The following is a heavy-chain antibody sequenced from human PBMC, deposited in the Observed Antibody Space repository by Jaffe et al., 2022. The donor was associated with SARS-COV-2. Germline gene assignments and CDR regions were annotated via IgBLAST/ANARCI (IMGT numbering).Heavy chain of an antibody. Sequence: QVQLQESGPGLVKPSQTLSLTCTVSGGSISSGSYYWSWIRQPAGKGLEWIGRIYTSGSTNYNPSLKSRVTISVDTSKNQFSLKLSSVTAADTAVYYCARALVVPAAMVEKDYYGMDVWGQGTTVTVSS. CDR2: IYTSGST. D-gene: IGHD2-2*01. CDR1: GGSISSGSYY. J-gene: IGHJ6*02. CDR3: ARALVVPAAMVEKDYYGMDV. V-gene: IGHV4-61*02.